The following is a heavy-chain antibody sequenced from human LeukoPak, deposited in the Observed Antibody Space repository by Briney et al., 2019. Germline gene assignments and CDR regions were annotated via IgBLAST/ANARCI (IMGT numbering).Heavy chain of an antibody. CDR1: GYTFTGYY. CDR2: INPNSGGT. J-gene: IGHJ5*02. Sequence: ASVKVSCKASGYTFTGYYMHWVRQAPGQGLEWMGWINPNSGGTNYAQKFQGRVTMTRDTSISTAYMELSRLRSDDTAVYYCARDLYFCSSTSCYPSYNWFDPWGQGTLVTVSP. CDR3: ARDLYFCSSTSCYPSYNWFDP. D-gene: IGHD2-2*01. V-gene: IGHV1-2*02.